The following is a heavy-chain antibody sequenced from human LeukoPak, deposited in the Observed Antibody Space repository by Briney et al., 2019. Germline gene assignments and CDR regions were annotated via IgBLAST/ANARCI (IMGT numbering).Heavy chain of an antibody. V-gene: IGHV1-2*02. D-gene: IGHD3-3*01. CDR2: INPNSGGT. CDR3: ARDLFFESYNWFDP. Sequence: ASVKVSCKASGYTFTGYYMHWVRQAPGQGLEWMGWINPNSGGTNYAQKFQGRVTMTRDTSISTAYMELSRLRSDDTAVYYCARDLFFESYNWFDPWGQGTLVTVSS. J-gene: IGHJ5*02. CDR1: GYTFTGYY.